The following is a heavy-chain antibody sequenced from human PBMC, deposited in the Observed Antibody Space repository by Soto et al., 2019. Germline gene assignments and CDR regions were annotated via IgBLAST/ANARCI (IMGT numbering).Heavy chain of an antibody. Sequence: PGGSLRLSCAASGFTFSSYAMSWFRQAPGKGLEWVSAIGGSGVSTFYADSVKSRFTISRDNSKNTLYLQLSSLRAEDTAVYYCAKDDPIVTVPAATRAPDSWGQGTLVTVSS. V-gene: IGHV3-23*01. CDR1: GFTFSSYA. CDR2: IGGSGVST. D-gene: IGHD2-2*01. J-gene: IGHJ4*02. CDR3: AKDDPIVTVPAATRAPDS.